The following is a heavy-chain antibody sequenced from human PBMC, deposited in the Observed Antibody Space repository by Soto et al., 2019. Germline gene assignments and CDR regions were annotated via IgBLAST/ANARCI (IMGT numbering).Heavy chain of an antibody. V-gene: IGHV3-30*18. CDR2: ISYDGSNK. J-gene: IGHJ6*02. D-gene: IGHD3-10*01. CDR3: AKEGGYYGSGSYSVGENYYGMDV. CDR1: GFTFSSYG. Sequence: QVQLVESGGGVVQPGRSLRLSCAASGFTFSSYGMHWVRQAPGKGLEWVAVISYDGSNKYYADSVKGRFTISRDNSKNTQDGKMTSLRAEATAVYYWAKEGGYYGSGSYSVGENYYGMDVWGQGTTVTVSS.